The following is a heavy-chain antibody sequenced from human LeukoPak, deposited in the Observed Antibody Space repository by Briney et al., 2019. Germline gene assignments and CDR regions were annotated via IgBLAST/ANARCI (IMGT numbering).Heavy chain of an antibody. V-gene: IGHV3-49*04. CDR2: IRSKAYGGTT. Sequence: QPGGSLRLSCAASGFTFSNAWMSWVRQAPGKGLEWVGFIRSKAYGGTTEYAASVKGRFTISRDDSKSIAYLQMNSLKTEDTAVYYCTRPGSGMDVWGQGTMVSVSS. J-gene: IGHJ6*02. CDR3: TRPGSGMDV. CDR1: GFTFSNAW.